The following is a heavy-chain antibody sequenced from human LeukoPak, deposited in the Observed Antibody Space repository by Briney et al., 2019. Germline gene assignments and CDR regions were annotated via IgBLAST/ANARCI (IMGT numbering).Heavy chain of an antibody. D-gene: IGHD5-18*01. CDR1: GFTFGSYW. V-gene: IGHV3-7*01. J-gene: IGHJ4*02. Sequence: PGGSRRLSCVAPGFTFGSYWMSWVGQAQGKGLGWVAKIKEDGSGKNYVDSVKGRFTISRDNAKNSLYLQINSLRAEDTAVYYCASLDATMVNGDYWGQGTLVTVSS. CDR2: IKEDGSGK. CDR3: ASLDATMVNGDY.